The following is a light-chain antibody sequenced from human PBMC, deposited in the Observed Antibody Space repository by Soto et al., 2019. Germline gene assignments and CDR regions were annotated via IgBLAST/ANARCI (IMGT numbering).Light chain of an antibody. CDR3: QQYYRGIT. J-gene: IGKJ3*01. V-gene: IGKV1-33*01. CDR2: DAS. CDR1: QDISSF. Sequence: DNQMTQSPSSLSASVGDRVTITCQASQDISSFLNWYQQKPGKVPKLLIYDASNLETGVPSRFSGSGSETDFTFTISSLQPEDVATYYCQQYYRGITFGPGTKVDI.